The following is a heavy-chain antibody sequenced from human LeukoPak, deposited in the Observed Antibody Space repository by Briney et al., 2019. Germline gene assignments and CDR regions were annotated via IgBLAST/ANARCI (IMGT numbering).Heavy chain of an antibody. D-gene: IGHD5-18*01. CDR2: IYTSGST. CDR3: ARGRRIQLWLGVEYFQH. CDR1: GGSISSYY. V-gene: IGHV4-4*07. Sequence: SETLSLTCTVSGGSISSYYWSWIRQPAGKGLEWIGRIYTSGSTNYNPSLKSRVTISVDTSKNQFSLKLSSVTAADTAVYYCARGRRIQLWLGVEYFQHWGQGTLVTVSS. J-gene: IGHJ1*01.